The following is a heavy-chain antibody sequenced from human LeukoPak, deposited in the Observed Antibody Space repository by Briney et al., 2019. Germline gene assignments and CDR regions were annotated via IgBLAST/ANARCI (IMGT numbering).Heavy chain of an antibody. CDR2: IYYSGST. CDR3: ARGLQDIVVVVAASPYYYYYMDV. Sequence: SETLSLTCTVSGGSISSYYWSWIRQPPGKGLEWIGYIYYSGSTYYNPSLKSRVTISVDTSKNQFSLKLSSVTAADTAVYYCARGLQDIVVVVAASPYYYYYMDVWGKGTTVTVSS. V-gene: IGHV4-59*01. CDR1: GGSISSYY. D-gene: IGHD2-15*01. J-gene: IGHJ6*03.